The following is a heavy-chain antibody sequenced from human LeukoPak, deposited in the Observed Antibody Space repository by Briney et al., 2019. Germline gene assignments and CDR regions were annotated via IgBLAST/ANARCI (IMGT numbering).Heavy chain of an antibody. V-gene: IGHV1-46*01. CDR1: GYTFTSFY. CDR3: ARDQGGAAAAPGYFQH. D-gene: IGHD6-13*01. J-gene: IGHJ1*01. CDR2: INPSGGST. Sequence: ASVKVSCKASGYTFTSFYMHWVRQAPGQGLGWMGIINPSGGSTSYAQKFQGRVTMTRDTSTSTAYMELSSLRSEDTAVYYCARDQGGAAAAPGYFQHWGQGSLVTVSS.